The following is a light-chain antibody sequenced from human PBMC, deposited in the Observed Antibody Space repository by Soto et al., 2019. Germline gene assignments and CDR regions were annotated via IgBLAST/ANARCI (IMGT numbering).Light chain of an antibody. CDR1: QNLRNY. V-gene: IGKV1-12*01. CDR2: GAS. CDR3: QHAYSFPPT. J-gene: IGKJ4*01. Sequence: IQVTHSPCSLAASGVDRVTITCRASQNLRNYLAWYQQKPGQAPRLLIYGASTRATGIPDRFSGSGSGTDFTLTISSLQPEDFATYYCQHAYSFPPTFGGGTKVDI.